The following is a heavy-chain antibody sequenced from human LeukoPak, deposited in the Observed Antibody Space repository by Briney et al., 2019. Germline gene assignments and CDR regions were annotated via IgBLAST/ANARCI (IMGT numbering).Heavy chain of an antibody. Sequence: GRSLRLSCAASGFTFDDYAMHWVRQAPGKGLEWVSGISWNSGSIGYADSVKGRFTISRDNAKNSLYLQMNSPRAEDTALYYCAKASIKAYYYDSSGYSWGQGALVTVSS. CDR2: ISWNSGSI. D-gene: IGHD3-22*01. J-gene: IGHJ4*02. CDR3: AKASIKAYYYDSSGYS. V-gene: IGHV3-9*01. CDR1: GFTFDDYA.